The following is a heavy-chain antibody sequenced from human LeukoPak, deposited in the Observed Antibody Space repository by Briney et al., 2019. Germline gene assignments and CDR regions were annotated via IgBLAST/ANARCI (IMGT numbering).Heavy chain of an antibody. CDR1: GFTFSNYA. D-gene: IGHD6-13*01. J-gene: IGHJ5*02. V-gene: IGHV3-23*01. CDR3: TKGKIMAGIAEDGYDP. CDR2: ISGSGGSA. Sequence: GGSPRLSCAASGFTFSNYAMTWIRQAPGKGLEWVSSISGSGGSAYYAYSAKGRFTISRDNFKNTLYLQMDSLRAEDTALYYCTKGKIMAGIAEDGYDPWGQGTLVTVSS.